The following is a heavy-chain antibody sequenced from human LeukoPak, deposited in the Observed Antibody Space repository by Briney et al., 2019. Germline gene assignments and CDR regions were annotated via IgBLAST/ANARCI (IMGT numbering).Heavy chain of an antibody. CDR3: ARRGGSSPVYYFDS. V-gene: IGHV4-59*01. CDR1: GGSITSYY. J-gene: IGHJ4*02. D-gene: IGHD6-13*01. Sequence: SETLSLTCTVSGGSITSYYWSWIRQPPGKGPEWIAYIYYSGSTNYNPSLKSRVTISVDTSKNQFSLKLSSVTAADTAVYYCARRGGSSPVYYFDSWGQGTLVTVSS. CDR2: IYYSGST.